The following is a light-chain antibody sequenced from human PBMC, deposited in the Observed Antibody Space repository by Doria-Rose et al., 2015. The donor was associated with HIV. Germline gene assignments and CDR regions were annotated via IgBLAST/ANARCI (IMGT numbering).Light chain of an antibody. J-gene: IGKJ5*01. CDR1: QRVKSSY. V-gene: IGKV3-20*01. CDR3: HQYGTSRGT. Sequence: TQSPGTLSLSPGERATLSCRASQRVKSSYLAWYQQKPGQAPRLLIYDASTRAAGIPDRFSGSESGTDFTLTISRLEPEDVAVYYCHQYGTSRGTFGQGTRLEIK. CDR2: DAS.